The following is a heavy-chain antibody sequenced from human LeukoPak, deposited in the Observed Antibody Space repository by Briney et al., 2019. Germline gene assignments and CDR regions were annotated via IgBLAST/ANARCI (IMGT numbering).Heavy chain of an antibody. J-gene: IGHJ6*03. CDR3: ARYFTLDYYYYMDV. Sequence: SETLSLTCAVSGGSISSYYWSWIRQPAGKGLEWIGRIYTSGSTNYNPSLKSRVTMSVDTSKNQFSLKLSSVTAADTAVYYCARYFTLDYYYYMDVWGKGTTVTVSS. CDR1: GGSISSYY. V-gene: IGHV4-59*10. CDR2: IYTSGST.